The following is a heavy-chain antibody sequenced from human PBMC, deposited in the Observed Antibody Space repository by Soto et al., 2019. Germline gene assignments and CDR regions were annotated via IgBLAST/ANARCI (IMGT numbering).Heavy chain of an antibody. CDR2: IYYSGST. J-gene: IGHJ6*02. D-gene: IGHD1-26*01. Sequence: SETLSLTCTVSGDSVSSGSYYWSWIRQPPGKGLEWIGYIYYSGSTNYNPSLKSRVTISVDTSKNQFSLKLSSVTAADTAVYYCARDSRGWELPATFYYYGMDVWGQGTTVTVSS. CDR3: ARDSRGWELPATFYYYGMDV. CDR1: GDSVSSGSYY. V-gene: IGHV4-61*01.